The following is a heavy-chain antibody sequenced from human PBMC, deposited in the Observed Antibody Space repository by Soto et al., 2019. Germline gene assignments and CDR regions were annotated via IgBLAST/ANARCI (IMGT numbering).Heavy chain of an antibody. V-gene: IGHV1-18*04. CDR2: ISVYNGNT. J-gene: IGHJ5*02. Sequence: GASGKVSCKASGYTFPSYGISWVRQAPGQGLEWMGWISVYNGNTDYAQKFQGRVTMTTDTSTSTAYMELRSLRSDGTAVYYCATSYDSGFDPWGQGTLVTVSS. CDR3: ATSYDSGFDP. CDR1: GYTFPSYG. D-gene: IGHD5-12*01.